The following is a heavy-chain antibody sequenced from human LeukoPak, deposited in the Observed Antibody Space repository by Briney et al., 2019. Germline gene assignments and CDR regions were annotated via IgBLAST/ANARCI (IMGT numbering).Heavy chain of an antibody. J-gene: IGHJ5*02. CDR1: GYTFTGYY. Sequence: GASVKVSCKASGYTFTGYYMHWVRQAPGQGLEWMGWINPNSGGTNYAQKFQGRVTMTRDTSISTAYMELSRLRSDDTAVYYCARGSLLSRSRHWFDPWGQGTLVTVSS. V-gene: IGHV1-2*02. D-gene: IGHD4-23*01. CDR3: ARGSLLSRSRHWFDP. CDR2: INPNSGGT.